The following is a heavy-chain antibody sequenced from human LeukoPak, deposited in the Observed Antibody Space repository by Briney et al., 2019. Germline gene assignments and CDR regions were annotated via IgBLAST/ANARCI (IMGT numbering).Heavy chain of an antibody. J-gene: IGHJ6*02. D-gene: IGHD2-15*01. CDR3: ARGGYCRGGSCYFLGNYYYYGMDV. CDR2: INHSGST. CDR1: GGSFSGYY. V-gene: IGHV4-34*01. Sequence: SETLSLTCAVYGGSFSGYYWSWIRQPPGKGLEWIGEINHSGSTNYNPSLKSRVTISVDTSKNQFSLKLSSVTAADTAVYYCARGGYCRGGSCYFLGNYYYYGMDVWGQGTTVTVSS.